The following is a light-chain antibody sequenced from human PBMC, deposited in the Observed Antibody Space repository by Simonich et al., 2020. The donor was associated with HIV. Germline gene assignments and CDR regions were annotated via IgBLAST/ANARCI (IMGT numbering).Light chain of an antibody. CDR2: YVR. V-gene: IGLV2-14*03. CDR1: TSDVGGYDY. CDR3: SSYTTSSTRV. Sequence: QSALTQPASVSGSPGQSITISCTGTTSDVGGYDYVSWYQQYPGKAPKVIIYYVRGRPAGVSNRFSGSKSGNTASLTISGLQAEDEADYYCSSYTTSSTRVFGGGTKLTVL. J-gene: IGLJ3*02.